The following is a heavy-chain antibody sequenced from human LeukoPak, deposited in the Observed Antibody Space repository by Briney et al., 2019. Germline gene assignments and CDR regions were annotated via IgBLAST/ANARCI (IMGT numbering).Heavy chain of an antibody. Sequence: ASVNVSCKASGGTFISYAISWVRQAPGRGREWMGGIIPIFGTANYAQEFQGRVTITADESTSTAYMELSSLRSEDTAVYYCASWGRGYCTNGVCYHDYWGQGTLVTVSS. V-gene: IGHV1-69*13. D-gene: IGHD2-8*01. J-gene: IGHJ4*02. CDR1: GGTFISYA. CDR3: ASWGRGYCTNGVCYHDY. CDR2: IIPIFGTA.